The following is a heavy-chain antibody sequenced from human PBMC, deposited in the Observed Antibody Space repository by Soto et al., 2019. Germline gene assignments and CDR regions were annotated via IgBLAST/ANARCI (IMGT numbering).Heavy chain of an antibody. D-gene: IGHD3-3*01. Sequence: QITLNESGPTQVKPRQTLTLTCTFSGFSLTTSGVGVGWIRQSPGKAPEWLALFYWDDDKRYSPSLKSRLTITKDTSKNQVVLTMADLDPADTATYYCADRVLRTVFGLVTTTAIYFDFCGQGTPVAVSS. CDR3: ADRVLRTVFGLVTTTAIYFDF. J-gene: IGHJ4*02. V-gene: IGHV2-5*02. CDR2: FYWDDDK. CDR1: GFSLTTSGVG.